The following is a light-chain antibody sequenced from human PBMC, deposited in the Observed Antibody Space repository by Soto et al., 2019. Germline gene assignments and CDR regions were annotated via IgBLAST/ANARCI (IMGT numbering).Light chain of an antibody. CDR2: GAS. CDR3: QQYGYLVT. Sequence: EIVLTQSPGTLSLSPGEIATLSCRASQSITNNYLAWYQQKPGRAHRLLIYGASSRATGIPDRFSGSGSGTDFTLTISRLEPEDFAMYYCQQYGYLVTFGGGTKVDIK. J-gene: IGKJ4*01. V-gene: IGKV3-20*01. CDR1: QSITNNY.